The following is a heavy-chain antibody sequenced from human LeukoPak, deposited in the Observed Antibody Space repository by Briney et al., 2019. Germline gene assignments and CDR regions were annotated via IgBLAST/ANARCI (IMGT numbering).Heavy chain of an antibody. CDR1: GFTFSSYA. CDR2: ISGSGSTT. CDR3: AKSHTSSWRNFDY. D-gene: IGHD6-13*01. Sequence: GGSLRLSCAASGFTFSSYAMSWVRQAPGKGLEWVSAISGSGSTTYYADSVKGRFTISRDNAKNTLYLQMNSLRAEDTAVYYCAKSHTSSWRNFDYWGQGTLVTVPS. V-gene: IGHV3-23*01. J-gene: IGHJ4*02.